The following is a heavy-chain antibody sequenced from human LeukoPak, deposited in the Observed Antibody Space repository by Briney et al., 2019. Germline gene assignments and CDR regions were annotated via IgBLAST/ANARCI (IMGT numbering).Heavy chain of an antibody. V-gene: IGHV5-51*01. CDR2: IYPGDSDT. CDR3: ARRGYSDYDFWFDP. D-gene: IGHD5-12*01. Sequence: GESLKISCKGSGYSFIRYWIAWVRDMPGKGLECMGIIYPGDSDTRYSPSFQGQVTISADKSISTAYLQWSSLKASDTAMYYCARRGYSDYDFWFDPWGQGTLVTVSS. J-gene: IGHJ5*02. CDR1: GYSFIRYW.